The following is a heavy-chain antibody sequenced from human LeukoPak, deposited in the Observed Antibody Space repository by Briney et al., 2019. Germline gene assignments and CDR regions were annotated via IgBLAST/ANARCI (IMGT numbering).Heavy chain of an antibody. CDR1: GFTFSSYG. V-gene: IGHV3-33*01. CDR2: IWYDGSNK. D-gene: IGHD6-19*01. CDR3: ARDGIAVAGTDAFDI. J-gene: IGHJ3*02. Sequence: GGSLRLSCAASGFTFSSYGMHWVRQAPGKGLEWVAVIWYDGSNKYYADSVKGRFTISRDNSKNTLYLQTNSLRAEDTAVYYCARDGIAVAGTDAFDIWGQGTMVTVSS.